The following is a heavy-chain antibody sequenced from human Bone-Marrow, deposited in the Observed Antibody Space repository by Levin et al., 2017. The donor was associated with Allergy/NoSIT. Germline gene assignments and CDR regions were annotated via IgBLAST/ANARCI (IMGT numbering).Heavy chain of an antibody. D-gene: IGHD6-19*01. CDR3: AREGVAVGQNDY. J-gene: IGHJ4*02. CDR1: GFTFTNYW. Sequence: ASVKVSCAASGFTFTNYWMHWVRQAPGKGLVWVSRINSDGSSTSYADSVKGRFTISRDNAKNTLYLQMNSLRAEDTAVYYCAREGVAVGQNDYWGQGTLVTVSS. CDR2: INSDGSST. V-gene: IGHV3-74*01.